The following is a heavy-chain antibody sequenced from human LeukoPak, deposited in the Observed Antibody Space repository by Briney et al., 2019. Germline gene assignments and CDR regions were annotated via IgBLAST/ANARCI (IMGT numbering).Heavy chain of an antibody. V-gene: IGHV3-66*01. J-gene: IGHJ3*02. CDR2: IYSGGST. CDR1: GFTVSSNY. CDR3: ARELREHGVFDI. Sequence: GGSLRLSCAASGFTVSSNYMSWVRQAPGKGLEWVSVIYSGGSTYYADSVKGRFTFSRDNSKNTLYLQMNSLRAEDTAVYYCARELREHGVFDIWGQGTVVTVSS. D-gene: IGHD1-26*01.